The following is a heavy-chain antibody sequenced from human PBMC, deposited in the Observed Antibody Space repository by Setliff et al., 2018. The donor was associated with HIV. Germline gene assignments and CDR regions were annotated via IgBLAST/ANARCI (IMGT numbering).Heavy chain of an antibody. Sequence: PSETLSLTCTVSGGSITPHYWSWIRQPPGKGLEWIGLIYYTGSTNYNPSLKSRVTISVDTSKNQFSLKLSSVTAADTAVYYCARVYYYDSSGYHDAFDIWGQGTMVTVSS. D-gene: IGHD3-22*01. CDR1: GGSITPHY. J-gene: IGHJ3*02. CDR3: ARVYYYDSSGYHDAFDI. V-gene: IGHV4-59*11. CDR2: IYYTGST.